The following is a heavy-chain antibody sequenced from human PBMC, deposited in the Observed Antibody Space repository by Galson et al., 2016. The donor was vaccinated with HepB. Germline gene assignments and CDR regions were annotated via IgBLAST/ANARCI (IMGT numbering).Heavy chain of an antibody. Sequence: QSGAEVKKPGESLKISCTGSGFTFNNYWIGWVRRMPGKGLEWMGIIYPDDSDTKYSPSFQGQVTLSADKSINTAYLQWSSLKASDTAMYYCAIPEGRWQWLAPFDYWGQGTLVTVSS. CDR2: IYPDDSDT. J-gene: IGHJ4*02. CDR1: GFTFNNYW. CDR3: AIPEGRWQWLAPFDY. V-gene: IGHV5-51*01. D-gene: IGHD6-19*01.